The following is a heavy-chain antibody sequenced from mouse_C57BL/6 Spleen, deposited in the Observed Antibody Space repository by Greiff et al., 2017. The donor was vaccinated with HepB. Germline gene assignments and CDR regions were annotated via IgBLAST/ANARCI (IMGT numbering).Heavy chain of an antibody. CDR3: TTNNNYVWFAY. D-gene: IGHD2-5*01. Sequence: VQLQQSGAELVRPGASVKLSCTASGFNIKDDYMHWVKQRPEQGLEWIGWIDPENGDTEYASKFQGKATITADTSSNTAYLQLSSLTSEDTAVYYCTTNNNYVWFAYWGQGTLVTVSA. CDR1: GFNIKDDY. CDR2: IDPENGDT. J-gene: IGHJ3*01. V-gene: IGHV14-4*01.